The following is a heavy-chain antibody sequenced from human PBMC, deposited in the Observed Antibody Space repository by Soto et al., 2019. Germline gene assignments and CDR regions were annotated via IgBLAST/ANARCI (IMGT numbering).Heavy chain of an antibody. Sequence: SETLSLTXGVSGGTVASSHWWSWVRQSPGRGLEWIGNVYRTGDTNFNPSLQSRVTFSVDKSNNQFSLRLTSVTAADTAVYFCAREIVTAGGNNYFDPWGPGTLVTVSS. J-gene: IGHJ5*02. V-gene: IGHV4-4*02. CDR3: AREIVTAGGNNYFDP. D-gene: IGHD2-21*02. CDR1: GGTVASSHW. CDR2: VYRTGDT.